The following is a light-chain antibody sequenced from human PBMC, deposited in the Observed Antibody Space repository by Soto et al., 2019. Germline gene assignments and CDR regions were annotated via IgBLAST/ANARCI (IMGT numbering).Light chain of an antibody. J-gene: IGLJ1*01. Sequence: QSVLTQPASVSGSPGQSITISCTGTSSDVGGYKYVSWYQQHPGKAPKLMIYEVSHRPSGVSDRFSGSKSGNTASLTISGLQAEDEADYYCSSYTSSRTPYVFGTGTKVTVL. CDR2: EVS. V-gene: IGLV2-14*01. CDR1: SSDVGGYKY. CDR3: SSYTSSRTPYV.